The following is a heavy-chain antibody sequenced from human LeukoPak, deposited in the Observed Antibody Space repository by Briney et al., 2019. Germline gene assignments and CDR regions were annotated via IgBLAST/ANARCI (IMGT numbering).Heavy chain of an antibody. CDR1: GFTFSSYW. CDR2: IKQDGSEK. V-gene: IGHV3-7*01. J-gene: IGHJ4*02. D-gene: IGHD2-2*01. CDR3: ARLKLLWSNYFDY. Sequence: GGSLRLSCAASGFTFSSYWMSWVRQAPGKGLEWVANIKQDGSEKYYVDSVKGRFTISRDNAKNSLYLQMNSLRAEETAVYYCARLKLLWSNYFDYWGQGTLVTVSS.